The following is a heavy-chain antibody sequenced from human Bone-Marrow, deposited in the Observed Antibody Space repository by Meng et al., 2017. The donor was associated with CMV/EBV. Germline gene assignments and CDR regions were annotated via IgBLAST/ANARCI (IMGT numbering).Heavy chain of an antibody. J-gene: IGHJ6*02. CDR3: AKEACSSTSCPYYYYGMYV. CDR1: GFTFSSYA. CDR2: ISSSGSTI. D-gene: IGHD2-2*01. Sequence: GESLKISCAASGFTFSSYAMHWVRQAPGKGLEWVSYISSSGSTIYYADSVKGRFTIARDNAKNSLYLQMNSLRAEDTALYYCAKEACSSTSCPYYYYGMYVWGQGTTVTVSS. V-gene: IGHV3-48*04.